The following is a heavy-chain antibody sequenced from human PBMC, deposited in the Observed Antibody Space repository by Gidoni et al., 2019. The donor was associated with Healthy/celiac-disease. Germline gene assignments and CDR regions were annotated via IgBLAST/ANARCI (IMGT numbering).Heavy chain of an antibody. D-gene: IGHD3-9*01. CDR1: GGSVSSGSYY. CDR2: IYYSGST. CDR3: ARGGFDWLLHKYNWFDP. J-gene: IGHJ5*02. Sequence: QVQLQESGPGLVKPSETLSLTCTVSGGSVSSGSYYWSWIRQPPGKGLEWIGYIYYSGSTNYNPSLKSRVTISVDTSKNQFSLKLSSVTAADTAVYYCARGGFDWLLHKYNWFDPWGQGTLVTVSS. V-gene: IGHV4-61*01.